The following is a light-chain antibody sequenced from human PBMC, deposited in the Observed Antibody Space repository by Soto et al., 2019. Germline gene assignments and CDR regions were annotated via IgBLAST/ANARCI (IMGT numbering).Light chain of an antibody. J-gene: IGKJ5*01. V-gene: IGKV1-39*01. CDR1: QAISTY. CDR3: QQSHTTPTT. CDR2: GAS. Sequence: DIQMTQSPSSLSASVGDRVTITCRTGQAISTYLNWYQHKPGTAPRLLVYGASRLQSGVPSRFSGSGSGTPFTLTISALQPEEFATYYCQQSHTTPTTFGQGTRVDIK.